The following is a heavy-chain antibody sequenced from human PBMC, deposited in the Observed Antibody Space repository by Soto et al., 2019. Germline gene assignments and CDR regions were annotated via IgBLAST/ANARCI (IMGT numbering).Heavy chain of an antibody. J-gene: IGHJ4*02. CDR2: IYGSGSS. CDR1: GGSMSSYY. D-gene: IGHD4-17*01. CDR3: ARRYGYYFDY. V-gene: IGHV4-59*08. Sequence: SETLSLTCTVSGGSMSSYYWSWIRQPPGKGLEWIGSIYGSGSSNYNPSLKSRVTISVDTSKNQLSLKLSSVTAADTAVYYCARRYGYYFDYWGQGTLVTVSS.